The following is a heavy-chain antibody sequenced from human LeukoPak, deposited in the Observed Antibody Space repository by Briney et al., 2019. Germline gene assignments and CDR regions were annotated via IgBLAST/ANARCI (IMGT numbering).Heavy chain of an antibody. CDR2: IYPGDSDT. CDR1: GYSFTSYW. Sequence: GESLKISCKGSGYSFTSYWIGWVRQMPGKGLEWMGIIYPGDSDTRYSPSFQGQVTISADKSISTAYLQWSSLKASDTAMYYCARLDVGRSGWYGDNFDYWGQGTLVTVSS. CDR3: ARLDVGRSGWYGDNFDY. D-gene: IGHD6-19*01. V-gene: IGHV5-51*01. J-gene: IGHJ4*02.